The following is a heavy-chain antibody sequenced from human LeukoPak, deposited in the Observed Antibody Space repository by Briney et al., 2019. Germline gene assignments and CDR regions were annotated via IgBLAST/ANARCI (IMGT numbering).Heavy chain of an antibody. CDR3: ARDRTYDSSGYSDY. V-gene: IGHV3-7*01. Sequence: GGSLRLSCAASGFNFSSHWMRWVPQAPGEGREGVANIKQDGIEKYYVASMKGRFTISRDNAKNSLYLQMNSLRDENTAVYYCARDRTYDSSGYSDYWGQGTLVTVSS. J-gene: IGHJ4*02. CDR2: IKQDGIEK. CDR1: GFNFSSHW. D-gene: IGHD3-22*01.